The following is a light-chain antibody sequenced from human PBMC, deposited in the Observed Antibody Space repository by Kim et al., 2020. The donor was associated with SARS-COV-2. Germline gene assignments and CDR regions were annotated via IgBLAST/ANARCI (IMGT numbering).Light chain of an antibody. CDR3: QQYGSSPWT. J-gene: IGKJ1*01. V-gene: IGKV3-20*01. Sequence: SPGERASPSCRASQTISGSYLAWYQQKPGHAPRLLIYAASSRDTDIPVRFSGSGSGTDFTLTISRLEAEDFAVYYCQQYGSSPWTFGQGTKVDIK. CDR2: AAS. CDR1: QTISGSY.